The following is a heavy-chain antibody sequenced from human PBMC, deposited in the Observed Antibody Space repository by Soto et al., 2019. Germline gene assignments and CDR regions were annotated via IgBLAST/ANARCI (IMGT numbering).Heavy chain of an antibody. CDR1: GYTFTGYY. CDR2: INPNSGGT. D-gene: IGHD2-15*01. Sequence: ASVKVSCKASGYTFTGYYMHWVRQAPGQGLEWMGWINPNSGGTNYAQKFQGWVTMTRDTSISTAYMELSRLGSDDTAVYYCARGNIYGSYYYYGTDVWGQGNTVTVSS. V-gene: IGHV1-2*04. J-gene: IGHJ6*02. CDR3: ARGNIYGSYYYYGTDV.